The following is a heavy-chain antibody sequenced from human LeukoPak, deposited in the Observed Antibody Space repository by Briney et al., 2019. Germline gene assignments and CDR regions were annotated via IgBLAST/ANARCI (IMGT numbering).Heavy chain of an antibody. D-gene: IGHD6-19*01. Sequence: SETLSLTCTVSGGSISHYFWSWIRQPPGKALDWIGYIYYSGSTNYTPSLKSRVTISVDTSKNQFSLKLSSVTAADTAVYYCAKTVAGYWYFDLWGRGTLVTVSS. V-gene: IGHV4-59*08. CDR3: AKTVAGYWYFDL. CDR1: GGSISHYF. CDR2: IYYSGST. J-gene: IGHJ2*01.